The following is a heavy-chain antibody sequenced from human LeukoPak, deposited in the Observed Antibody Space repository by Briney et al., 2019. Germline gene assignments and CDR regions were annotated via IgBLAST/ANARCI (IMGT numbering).Heavy chain of an antibody. CDR1: RFTFSSYW. J-gene: IGHJ4*02. CDR2: IASDGSST. Sequence: GGSLRLSCAASRFTFSSYWMNWVRQAPGKGLVWVSRIASDGSSTTYADSVKGRFSISRDNAKNTLYLQMNSLRVEDTAVYYCARGRPHGNDYWGQGTLVTASS. D-gene: IGHD4-23*01. V-gene: IGHV3-74*01. CDR3: ARGRPHGNDY.